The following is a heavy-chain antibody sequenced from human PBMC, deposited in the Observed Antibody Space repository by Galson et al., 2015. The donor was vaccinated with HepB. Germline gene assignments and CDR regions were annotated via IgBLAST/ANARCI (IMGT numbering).Heavy chain of an antibody. Sequence: SLRLSCAASGFTFSSYSMNWVRQAPGKGLEWVSSISSSSSYIYYADSVKGRFTISRDNAKNSLYLQMNSLRAEDTAVYYCARVEAVRGYCSGGSCYGDFDYWGQGTLVTVSS. CDR1: GFTFSSYS. J-gene: IGHJ4*02. D-gene: IGHD2-15*01. CDR2: ISSSSSYI. CDR3: ARVEAVRGYCSGGSCYGDFDY. V-gene: IGHV3-21*01.